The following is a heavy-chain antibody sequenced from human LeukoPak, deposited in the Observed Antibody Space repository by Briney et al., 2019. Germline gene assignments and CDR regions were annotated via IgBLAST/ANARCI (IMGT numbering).Heavy chain of an antibody. CDR2: IRYDGRHT. CDR3: AKGGGVIGRSYYFDY. CDR1: GFTFSSYD. V-gene: IGHV3-30*18. J-gene: IGHJ4*02. Sequence: GGSLRLSCGASGFTFSSYDMHWVRRAPGKGLEWVAGIRYDGRHTYHADSVKGRFTISRDNAKNSLYLQMNSLRAEDTAVYYCAKGGGVIGRSYYFDYWGQGTLVTVSS. D-gene: IGHD2-8*02.